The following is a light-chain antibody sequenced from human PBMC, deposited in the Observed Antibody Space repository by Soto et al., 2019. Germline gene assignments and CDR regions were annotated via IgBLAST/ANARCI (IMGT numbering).Light chain of an antibody. CDR2: RAS. J-gene: IGKJ3*01. CDR3: QHYNTYSGT. CDR1: QSINTW. Sequence: DIQMTQSPSTLYASVGDRVTITCRASQSINTWLAWYQQKPGKAPKLLIYRASTLESGVPSRFSGSGSGTEFTLTISSLQPDDFSTYYCQHYNTYSGTFGPGTKVDI. V-gene: IGKV1-5*03.